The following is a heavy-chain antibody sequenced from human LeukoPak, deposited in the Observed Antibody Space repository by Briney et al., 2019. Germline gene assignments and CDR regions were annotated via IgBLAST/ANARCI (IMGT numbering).Heavy chain of an antibody. CDR2: ISGSGGST. CDR3: AKTHPRNPSFDY. J-gene: IGHJ4*02. V-gene: IGHV3-23*01. Sequence: GGSLRLSCAASGFTFSSYAMSWVRQAPGKGLEWVSAISGSGGSTYYADSVKGRFTISRDNAKNSLYLQMNSLRAEDTAVYYCAKTHPRNPSFDYWGQGTLVTVSS. CDR1: GFTFSSYA.